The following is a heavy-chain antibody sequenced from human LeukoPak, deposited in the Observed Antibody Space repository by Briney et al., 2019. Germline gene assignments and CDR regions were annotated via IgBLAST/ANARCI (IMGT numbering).Heavy chain of an antibody. D-gene: IGHD3-16*01. V-gene: IGHV1-18*01. CDR1: GYTFISYG. CDR3: ARAPQGVYGMDV. CDR2: ISAYNDNT. J-gene: IGHJ6*02. Sequence: ASVKVSCKASGYTFISYGISWVRQAPGQGLEWVGWISAYNDNTNYAQKLQGRVTMTTDTSTSTAYMELRSLRSDDTAVYCARAPQGVYGMDVWGQGTTVTVSS.